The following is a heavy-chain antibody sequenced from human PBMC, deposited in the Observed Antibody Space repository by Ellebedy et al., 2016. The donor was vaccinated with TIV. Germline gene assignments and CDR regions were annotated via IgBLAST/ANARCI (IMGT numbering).Heavy chain of an antibody. Sequence: SETLSLTCTVSGGSISSYYWGWIRQPPGKGLEWIGSIYYSGSTYYNPSLKSRVTISVDTSKTQFSLKLSSVTAADTAVYYCARMRLQVRRNFDYWGQGTLVTVSS. D-gene: IGHD2-15*01. J-gene: IGHJ4*02. V-gene: IGHV4-39*07. CDR3: ARMRLQVRRNFDY. CDR2: IYYSGST. CDR1: GGSISSYY.